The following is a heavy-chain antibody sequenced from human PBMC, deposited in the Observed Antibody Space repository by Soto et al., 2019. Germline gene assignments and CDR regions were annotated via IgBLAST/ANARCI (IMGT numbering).Heavy chain of an antibody. V-gene: IGHV4-4*02. D-gene: IGHD6-19*01. CDR1: RGSITTSNW. J-gene: IGHJ1*01. CDR3: ARVGAVPDDFEYFQY. CDR2: IYHSGAT. Sequence: QVQLQESGPGLVKPSGTLSLTCAVSRGSITTSNWWSWVRQPPGKGLEWIGEIYHSGATNYNPSLKSRVTISVDKSKNQFSLKLSAVTAADTAFYYCARVGAVPDDFEYFQYWGQGTLVTVSS.